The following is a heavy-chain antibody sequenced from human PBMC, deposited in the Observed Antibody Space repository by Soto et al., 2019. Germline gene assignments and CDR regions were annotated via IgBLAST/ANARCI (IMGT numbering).Heavy chain of an antibody. CDR2: IYYSGST. D-gene: IGHD6-6*01. V-gene: IGHV4-39*01. Sequence: SETLSLTCTVSGGSISSSSYYWGWIRQPPGKGLEWIGSIYYSGSTYYNPSLKSRVTISVDTSKNQFSLKLSSVTAADTAVYYCARAPEIAARPYVAWFDPWGQGTLVTVSS. CDR1: GGSISSSSYY. CDR3: ARAPEIAARPYVAWFDP. J-gene: IGHJ5*02.